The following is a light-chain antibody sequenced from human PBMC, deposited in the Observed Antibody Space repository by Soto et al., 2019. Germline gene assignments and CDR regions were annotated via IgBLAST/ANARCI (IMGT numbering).Light chain of an antibody. CDR3: SSYTSTSTLV. Sequence: QSALTQPASVSGSPGQSITISCTGTSSDVGGYKYVSWYQQHPGKAPKLLIYEVSNRPSGVSNRFSGSKSGNTASLTISGIQAEDEADYYCSSYTSTSTLVFGGGTKFTVL. J-gene: IGLJ3*02. CDR2: EVS. CDR1: SSDVGGYKY. V-gene: IGLV2-14*01.